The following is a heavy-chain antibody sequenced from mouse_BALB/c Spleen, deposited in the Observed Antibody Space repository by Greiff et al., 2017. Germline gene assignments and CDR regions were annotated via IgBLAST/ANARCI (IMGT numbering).Heavy chain of an antibody. V-gene: IGHV1-69*02. D-gene: IGHD1-1*01. CDR2: IYPSASYT. Sequence: QVQLQQPGAELVRPGASVKLSCKASGYTFTSYWINWVKQRPGQGLEWIGNIYPSASYTNYNQKFKDKATLTVDKSSSTAYMQLSSPTSEDSAVYYCTRRGVVAHIDVWGAGTTVTVSS. CDR1: GYTFTSYW. J-gene: IGHJ1*01. CDR3: TRRGVVAHIDV.